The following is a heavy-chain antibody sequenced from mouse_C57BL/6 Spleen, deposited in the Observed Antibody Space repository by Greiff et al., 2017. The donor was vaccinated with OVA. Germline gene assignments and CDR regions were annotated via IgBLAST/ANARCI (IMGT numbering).Heavy chain of an antibody. CDR3: ARSTMITPAWFAY. CDR1: GFTFSSYG. Sequence: EVKLQESGGDLVKPGGSLKLSCAASGFTFSSYGMSWVRQTPDKRLEWVATISSGGSYTYYPDSVKGRFTISRDNAKNTLYLQMSSLKSEDTAMYYCARSTMITPAWFAYWGQGTLVTVSA. D-gene: IGHD2-4*01. J-gene: IGHJ3*01. V-gene: IGHV5-6*01. CDR2: ISSGGSYT.